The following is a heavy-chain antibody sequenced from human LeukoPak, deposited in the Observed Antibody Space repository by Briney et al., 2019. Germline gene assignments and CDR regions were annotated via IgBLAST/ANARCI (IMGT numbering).Heavy chain of an antibody. CDR2: INHSGST. CDR3: ARREVLWFGESQSYYMDV. Sequence: SETLSLTCAVYGGSFSGYYWNWIRRPPGKGLEWIGEINHSGSTNYNPSLKSRVTISVDTSKNQFSLKLSSVTAADTAVYYCARREVLWFGESQSYYMDVWGKGTTVTISS. V-gene: IGHV4-34*01. D-gene: IGHD3-10*01. J-gene: IGHJ6*03. CDR1: GGSFSGYY.